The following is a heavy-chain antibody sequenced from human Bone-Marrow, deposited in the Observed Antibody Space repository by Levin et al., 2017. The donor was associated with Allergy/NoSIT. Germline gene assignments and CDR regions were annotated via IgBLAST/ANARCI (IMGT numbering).Heavy chain of an antibody. J-gene: IGHJ6*02. CDR2: IYPGDSDT. CDR1: GYNFATDW. V-gene: IGHV5-51*01. Sequence: GESLKISCQGSGYNFATDWIAWVRQRPGKGLEWMGVIYPGDSDTRYSPSFEGQVTFSVDKSRNTIYLQWSSVKASDTAVYYCARRQRHYGMDVWGQGTTVTV. D-gene: IGHD5-18*01. CDR3: ARRQRHYGMDV.